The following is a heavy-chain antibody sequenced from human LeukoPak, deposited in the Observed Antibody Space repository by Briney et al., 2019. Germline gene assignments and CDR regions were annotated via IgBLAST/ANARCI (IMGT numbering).Heavy chain of an antibody. CDR3: AKDIISVRGYSYYYGMDV. V-gene: IGHV3-9*01. CDR2: ISWNSGSI. D-gene: IGHD3-10*01. Sequence: GGSLRLSCAASGFTFDDYAMYWVRQAPGKGLEWVSGISWNSGSIGYADSVKGRFTISRDNAKNSLYLQMNSLRAEDTALYYCAKDIISVRGYSYYYGMDVWGQGTTVTVSS. J-gene: IGHJ6*02. CDR1: GFTFDDYA.